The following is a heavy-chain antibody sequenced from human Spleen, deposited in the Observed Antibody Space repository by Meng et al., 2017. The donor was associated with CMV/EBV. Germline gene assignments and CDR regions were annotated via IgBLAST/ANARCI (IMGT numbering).Heavy chain of an antibody. J-gene: IGHJ6*02. CDR2: INPNSGGT. CDR1: GYTFTGYY. D-gene: IGHD3-3*01. Sequence: ASVKVSCKASGYTFTGYYMHWVRQAPGQGLEWMGWINPNSGGTKYAQNFQGRVTMTRDTSMSTAYMELSRLRSDDTAVYYCERSKSTTYYDFWSGPYYYYGMDVWGQGTTVTVSS. V-gene: IGHV1-2*02. CDR3: ERSKSTTYYDFWSGPYYYYGMDV.